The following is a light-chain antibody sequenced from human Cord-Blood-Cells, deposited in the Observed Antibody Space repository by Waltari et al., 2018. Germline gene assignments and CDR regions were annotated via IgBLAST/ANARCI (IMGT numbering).Light chain of an antibody. J-gene: IGLJ1*01. CDR2: KDS. V-gene: IGLV3-25*03. Sequence: SYELTQPPSVSVSPGQTARITCSGDALPKQYAYWYQQKPGQAPVLGIYKDSERPSGFPERVSGSSSRTTVTLTISGVQAEDEADYYCSSYTSSSTLEVFGTGTKVTVL. CDR3: SSYTSSSTLEV. CDR1: ALPKQY.